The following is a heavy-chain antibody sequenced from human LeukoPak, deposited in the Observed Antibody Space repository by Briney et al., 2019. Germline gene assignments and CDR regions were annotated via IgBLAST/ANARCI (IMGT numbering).Heavy chain of an antibody. D-gene: IGHD3-22*01. J-gene: IGHJ6*02. CDR2: IIPILGIA. CDR1: GGTFSSYA. V-gene: IGHV1-69*04. Sequence: ASVKVSCKASGGTFSSYAISWVRQAPGQGLEWMGRIIPILGIANYAQKFQGRVTITADKSTSTAYMELSSLRSEDTAVYYCARVPYYYDSSGSSYYYYGMDVWGQGTTVTVSS. CDR3: ARVPYYYDSSGSSYYYYGMDV.